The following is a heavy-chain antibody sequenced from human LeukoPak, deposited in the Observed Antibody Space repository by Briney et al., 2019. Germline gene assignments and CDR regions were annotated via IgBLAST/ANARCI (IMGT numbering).Heavy chain of an antibody. CDR2: IWYDGSNK. CDR3: AKDLDDSVWGSRTDMIDY. CDR1: GFTFSSYG. Sequence: GGSLRLSCASSGFTFSSYGMHWVRQAPAKGLEWVAVIWYDGSNKYYADSVKGRFTISRDNSKNTLYLQMNSLRAEDTAVYYCAKDLDDSVWGSRTDMIDYWGQGTLVTVSS. V-gene: IGHV3-33*06. J-gene: IGHJ4*02. D-gene: IGHD3-16*01.